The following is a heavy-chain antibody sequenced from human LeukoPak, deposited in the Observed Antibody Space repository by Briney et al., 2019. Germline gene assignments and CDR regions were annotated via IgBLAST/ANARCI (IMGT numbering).Heavy chain of an antibody. V-gene: IGHV4-59*01. CDR1: GGSIINYY. CDR2: IYYSGST. Sequence: SETLSLTCSVSGGSIINYYWSWIRQPPGKGLEWIGYIYYSGSTNYNPSLKSRVTISVDTSKNQFSLQLSSVTAADTAVYYCARRHSSGWHYYFDYWGQGTLVTVSS. D-gene: IGHD6-19*01. J-gene: IGHJ4*02. CDR3: ARRHSSGWHYYFDY.